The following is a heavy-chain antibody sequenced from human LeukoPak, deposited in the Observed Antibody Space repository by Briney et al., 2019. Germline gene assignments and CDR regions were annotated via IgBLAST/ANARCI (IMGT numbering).Heavy chain of an antibody. D-gene: IGHD1-1*01. CDR2: ITDGADT. J-gene: IGHJ4*02. Sequence: PGGSLRLSCAASGFPFCSYAMTWVRQAPGKGLESVSVITDGADTYYADSVKGRFTISRDNSQNTVHLQMDNLRADDTAVYYCAKVDYWSPENYLDSWGQGTLVTVSS. V-gene: IGHV3-23*01. CDR3: AKVDYWSPENYLDS. CDR1: GFPFCSYA.